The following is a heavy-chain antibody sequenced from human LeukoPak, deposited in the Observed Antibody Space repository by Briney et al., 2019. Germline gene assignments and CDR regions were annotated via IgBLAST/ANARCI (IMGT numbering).Heavy chain of an antibody. Sequence: GGSLRLSCAASGFTFSSYWMHWVRQAPGKGLVWVSRINSDGSSTSYADSVKGRFTISRDNAKNTLYLQMNSLRAEDTAVYYCARLDSSSWYGFDYWGQGTLVTVSS. J-gene: IGHJ4*02. V-gene: IGHV3-74*01. D-gene: IGHD6-13*01. CDR3: ARLDSSSWYGFDY. CDR2: INSDGSST. CDR1: GFTFSSYW.